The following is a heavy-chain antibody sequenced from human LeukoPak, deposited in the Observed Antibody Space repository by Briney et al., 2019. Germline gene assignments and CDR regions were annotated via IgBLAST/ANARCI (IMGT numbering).Heavy chain of an antibody. CDR3: ARDLEGSGIYYSRYYYYAMDV. J-gene: IGHJ6*02. D-gene: IGHD3-10*01. CDR2: ISYDGSNK. Sequence: GGSLRLSCAASGFTFSSYGMHWVRQAPGKGLEWVAVISYDGSNKYYADSVEGRFTISRDNSKNTLYLQMDSLRAEDTAVYYCARDLEGSGIYYSRYYYYAMDVWGQGTTVTVSS. CDR1: GFTFSSYG. V-gene: IGHV3-30*03.